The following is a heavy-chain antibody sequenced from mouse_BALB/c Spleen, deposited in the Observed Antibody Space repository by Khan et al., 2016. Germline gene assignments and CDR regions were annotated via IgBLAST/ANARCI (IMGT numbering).Heavy chain of an antibody. V-gene: IGHV1-9*01. CDR3: ARGLGRGYFDY. J-gene: IGHJ2*01. CDR1: GYTFSNYW. CDR2: ILPGSGST. Sequence: VQLQVSGAELMKPGASVKISCKATGYTFSNYWIEWVKQRPGHGLEWIGEILPGSGSTNYNEKFKGKSTFTADTSSNTAYMQLSSLTSEDSAVSYCARGLGRGYFDYWGQGTTLTVSS.